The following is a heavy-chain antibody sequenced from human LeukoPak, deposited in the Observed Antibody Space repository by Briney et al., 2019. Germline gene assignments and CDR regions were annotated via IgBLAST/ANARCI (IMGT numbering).Heavy chain of an antibody. Sequence: PGKSLRLSCAASGFSFSSYDMHWVRQAPGKGLEWVAIIWLDGNAEYYGDSVKGRFTVSRDNSKNTLYLQMDSLRVEDTAVYYCARDLNREDFDYWGQGTLVTVSS. J-gene: IGHJ4*02. V-gene: IGHV3-33*01. CDR2: IWLDGNAE. D-gene: IGHD1-14*01. CDR1: GFSFSSYD. CDR3: ARDLNREDFDY.